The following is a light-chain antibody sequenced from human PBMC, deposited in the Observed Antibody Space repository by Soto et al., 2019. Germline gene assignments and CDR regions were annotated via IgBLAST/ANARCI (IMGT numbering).Light chain of an antibody. V-gene: IGKV1-17*03. J-gene: IGKJ1*01. Sequence: DIQMTQSPSAMSASVGYRVTISCRASQGIGNYLAWFQQKPGKVPKRLIYGISSLQSGVPSRFSGSGSGTEFTLTINSLQPEDVATYYCLQSSRYPWTFGQGTKVDIK. CDR1: QGIGNY. CDR3: LQSSRYPWT. CDR2: GIS.